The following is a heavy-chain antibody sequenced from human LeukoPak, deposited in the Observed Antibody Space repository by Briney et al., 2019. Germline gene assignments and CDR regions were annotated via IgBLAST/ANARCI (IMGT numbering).Heavy chain of an antibody. V-gene: IGHV3-33*01. CDR2: IWYDGSNE. J-gene: IGHJ4*02. D-gene: IGHD3-22*01. Sequence: LPGGSLRLSCAASGFTFSSYGMHWVRQAPGKGLEWVAVIWYDGSNEYYADSVKGRFTISRDNSKNTLYLQMNSLRAEDTAVYYCARASRHVVIPYYFDYWGQGTLVTVSS. CDR1: GFTFSSYG. CDR3: ARASRHVVIPYYFDY.